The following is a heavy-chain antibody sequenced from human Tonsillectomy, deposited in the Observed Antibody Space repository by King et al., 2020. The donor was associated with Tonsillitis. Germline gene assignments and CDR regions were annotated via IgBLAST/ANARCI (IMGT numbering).Heavy chain of an antibody. CDR1: GFTFSSYS. V-gene: IGHV3-21*01. J-gene: IGHJ4*02. Sequence: VQLVESGGGLVNPGGSLRLSCAASGFTFSSYSMNWVRQAPGKGLEWVSSISSSSSYIYYADSVKGRFTISRDNAKDSLHLQMNSLRAEDTAVYYCARDPYCTNGVCYKQDFDYWGQGTLVTVSS. CDR3: ARDPYCTNGVCYKQDFDY. D-gene: IGHD2-8*01. CDR2: ISSSSSYI.